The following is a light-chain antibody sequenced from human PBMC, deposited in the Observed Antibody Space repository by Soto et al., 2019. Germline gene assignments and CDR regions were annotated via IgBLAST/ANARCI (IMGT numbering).Light chain of an antibody. J-gene: IGKJ2*01. V-gene: IGKV1-6*01. CDR1: QGIEND. Sequence: IQMTQSPSSLSASVGDRVTITCRTSQGIENDLGWYQQKPGKVPKVLIYGASSLQTGVPSRFSGSGSGTDFTLTINSLQPEDFATYYCLQDYIYPYTFGQGTKVDIK. CDR2: GAS. CDR3: LQDYIYPYT.